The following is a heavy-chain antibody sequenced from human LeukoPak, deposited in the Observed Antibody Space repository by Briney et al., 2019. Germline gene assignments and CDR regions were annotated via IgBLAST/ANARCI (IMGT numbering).Heavy chain of an antibody. V-gene: IGHV5-51*01. Sequence: GESLKISCQGSGYSFTSYWIGWVRQMPGKGLEWMGIIYPGDSETRYSPSFQGQVTFSADRSISTAYLQWSSLKASDTAMYYCARKHDYGDFPFDYWGQGTLVTVSS. J-gene: IGHJ4*02. CDR3: ARKHDYGDFPFDY. CDR1: GYSFTSYW. CDR2: IYPGDSET. D-gene: IGHD4-17*01.